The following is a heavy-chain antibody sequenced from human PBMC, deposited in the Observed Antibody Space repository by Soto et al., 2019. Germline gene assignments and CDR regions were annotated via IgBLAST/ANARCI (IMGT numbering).Heavy chain of an antibody. D-gene: IGHD1-1*01. CDR1: SGSMTNFY. CDR3: ARDHGPTGTVDY. CDR2: IYYSGGT. Sequence: SETLSLTCIVSSGSMTNFYWSWIRQPPGKGLEWIGCIYYSGGTNYNPSLKSRATISVDTSRNQFSLELASVTAADTAVYYCARDHGPTGTVDYWGQGSLVT. J-gene: IGHJ4*02. V-gene: IGHV4-59*01.